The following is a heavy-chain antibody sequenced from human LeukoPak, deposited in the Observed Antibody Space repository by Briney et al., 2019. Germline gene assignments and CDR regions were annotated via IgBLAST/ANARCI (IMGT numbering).Heavy chain of an antibody. CDR1: GFTFTDYY. Sequence: GGSLRLSCAASGFTFTDYYMSWIRQAPGKGPEWVSYISHTGNSIRYADSVKGRFTISRDNAKNSVSLQMNSLKAEDTAVYYCARARDSASGWFDPWGQGTLVTVSS. V-gene: IGHV3-11*01. CDR2: ISHTGNSI. J-gene: IGHJ5*02. CDR3: ARARDSASGWFDP.